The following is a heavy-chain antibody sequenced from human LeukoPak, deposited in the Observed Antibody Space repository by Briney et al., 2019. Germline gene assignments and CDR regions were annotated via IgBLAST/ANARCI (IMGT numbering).Heavy chain of an antibody. V-gene: IGHV3-74*01. CDR1: GFTLSSYW. CDR3: ARDSSEGYYLPEYFQH. J-gene: IGHJ1*01. D-gene: IGHD1-26*01. Sequence: PGGSLRLSCAASGFTLSSYWMHWVRHAPGKGLVWVSRINSDGSSTSYADSVKGRFTISRDNAKNTLYLQMNSLRAEDTAVYYCARDSSEGYYLPEYFQHWGQGTLVTISS. CDR2: INSDGSST.